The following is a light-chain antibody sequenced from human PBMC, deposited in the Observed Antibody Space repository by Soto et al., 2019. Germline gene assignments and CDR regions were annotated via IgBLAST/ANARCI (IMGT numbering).Light chain of an antibody. J-gene: IGKJ1*01. CDR2: GAS. CDR1: QSVSSSY. Sequence: EIVLTQSPGTLSLSPGERATLSCRASQSVSSSYLAWYQQKPGQAPRLLIYGASSRATGIPDRFSGSGSGTDFTLTISRLEPEDFAGYYCQQYGSSRTFGQGTKVEMK. V-gene: IGKV3-20*01. CDR3: QQYGSSRT.